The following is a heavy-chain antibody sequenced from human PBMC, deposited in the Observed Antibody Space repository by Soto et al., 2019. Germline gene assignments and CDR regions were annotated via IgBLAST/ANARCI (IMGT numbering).Heavy chain of an antibody. J-gene: IGHJ4*02. D-gene: IGHD5-18*01. CDR2: ISYDGTNK. CDR1: GVTFSSYG. CDR3: AKEKATRGYSFLVDY. V-gene: IGHV3-30*18. Sequence: QVQLVESGGGVVQHGRSLRLSCAASGVTFSSYGMHWVRQAPGKGLEWVAVISYDGTNKYYADSVKGRFTISRDDSKNKLYLQMNSLRPEDTAVYYCAKEKATRGYSFLVDYWGQGTLVTVSS.